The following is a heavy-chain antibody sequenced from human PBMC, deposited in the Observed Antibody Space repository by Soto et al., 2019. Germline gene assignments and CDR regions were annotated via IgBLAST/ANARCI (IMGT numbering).Heavy chain of an antibody. CDR1: GGTFSSYT. CDR3: ARDGNYDFWSGYNGDWFDP. Sequence: QVQLVQSGAEVKKPGSSVKVSCKASGGTFSSYTISWVRQAPGQGLEWMGRIIPILGIANYAQKFQGRVRITADKSTSTAYMELSSMRSEDTAVYYCARDGNYDFWSGYNGDWFDPWGQGTLVTVSS. J-gene: IGHJ5*02. V-gene: IGHV1-69*08. D-gene: IGHD3-3*01. CDR2: IIPILGIA.